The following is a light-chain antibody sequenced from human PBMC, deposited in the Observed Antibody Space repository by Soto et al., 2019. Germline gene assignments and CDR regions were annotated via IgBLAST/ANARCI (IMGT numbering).Light chain of an antibody. V-gene: IGKV1-33*01. J-gene: IGKJ5*01. CDR2: DAS. CDR3: QQYENRPT. Sequence: IQMSQSPSPLSGSVGDRVTITCRASQTISSWLACYQQKPGRAPKLLIYDASNLEAGVPSRFRGSGSGTDFTSTISRLQPEDIATYYCQQYENRPTFGQGTLLEIK. CDR1: QTISSW.